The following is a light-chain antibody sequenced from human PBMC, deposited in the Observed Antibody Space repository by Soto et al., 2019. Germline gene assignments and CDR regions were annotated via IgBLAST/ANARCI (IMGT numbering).Light chain of an antibody. J-gene: IGKJ5*01. CDR2: GAS. CDR1: QSVSSSY. CDR3: QQYGSSPMA. V-gene: IGKV3-20*01. Sequence: EIVLTQSPCTLSLSPGERATLSCRASQSVSSSYLAWYQQKPGQAPRLLIYGASSRATGIPDRFSGSGSGTDFTLTISRLEPEDFAVYYCQQYGSSPMAFGQGTRV.